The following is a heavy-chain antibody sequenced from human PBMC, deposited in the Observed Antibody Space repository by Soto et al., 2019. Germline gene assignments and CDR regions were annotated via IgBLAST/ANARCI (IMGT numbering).Heavy chain of an antibody. D-gene: IGHD5-18*01. J-gene: IGHJ4*02. CDR2: IYHTGIT. CDR1: CGSVSSASYY. Sequence: SETLSLTCTVSCGSVSSASYYWTWIRQPPGKGLEWIGYIYHTGITNYNPSLKSRVTMSVDTSTNQFSLKLTSVTTADAAIYYCARDIRGYSRVFDSWGRGTLVTVSS. V-gene: IGHV4-61*01. CDR3: ARDIRGYSRVFDS.